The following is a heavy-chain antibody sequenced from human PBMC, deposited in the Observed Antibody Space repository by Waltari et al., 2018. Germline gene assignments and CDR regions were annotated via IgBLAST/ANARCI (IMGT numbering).Heavy chain of an antibody. Sequence: EVQLVESGGGLVKPGGFLRLHCAALGFPFSSVCMNWVRQAPGKGLEWVSSISSSSSYIYYADSGKGRFTISRDTAKNSLYLQMNSLRAEDTAVYYCARDDYYDSRGPRLFDYWGQGTLVTVSS. D-gene: IGHD3-22*01. CDR3: ARDDYYDSRGPRLFDY. CDR2: ISSSSSYI. CDR1: GFPFSSVC. J-gene: IGHJ4*02. V-gene: IGHV3-21*06.